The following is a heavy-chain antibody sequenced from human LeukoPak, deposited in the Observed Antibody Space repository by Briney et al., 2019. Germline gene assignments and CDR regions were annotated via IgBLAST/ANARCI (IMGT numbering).Heavy chain of an antibody. CDR3: ARDPPGIAAPVGGG. Sequence: GGSLRLSCKASGFTVSNNYMNWVRQAPGKGLEWVALIYSGGSTQYADSVKGRFTISRDNSRNTLYLQMSSLRVEDTAVYYCARDPPGIAAPVGGGWGQGILVTVSS. CDR2: IYSGGST. V-gene: IGHV3-53*01. D-gene: IGHD6-13*01. J-gene: IGHJ4*02. CDR1: GFTVSNNY.